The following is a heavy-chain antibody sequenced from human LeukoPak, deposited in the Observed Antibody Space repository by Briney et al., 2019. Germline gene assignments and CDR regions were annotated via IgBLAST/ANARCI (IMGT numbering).Heavy chain of an antibody. Sequence: PGGSLRLSCAASGFTFSSYAMSWVRQAPGKGLEWVSAISGSGGSTYYADSVKGRFNISRDNSKNTLYLQMNSLRAEDTAVYYCAKDLGGDYYDSSGYYPDPFDYWGQGTLVTVSS. V-gene: IGHV3-23*01. CDR3: AKDLGGDYYDSSGYYPDPFDY. D-gene: IGHD3-22*01. CDR2: ISGSGGST. J-gene: IGHJ4*02. CDR1: GFTFSSYA.